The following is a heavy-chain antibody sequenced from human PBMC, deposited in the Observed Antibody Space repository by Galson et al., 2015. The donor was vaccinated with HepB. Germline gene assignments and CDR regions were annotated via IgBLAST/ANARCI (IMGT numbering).Heavy chain of an antibody. CDR1: GFTFSNSA. J-gene: IGHJ4*02. CDR2: IVVDSGNT. D-gene: IGHD1-26*01. CDR3: AAVAFWNEMYRGNLDH. V-gene: IGHV1-58*01. Sequence: SVKVSCKASGFTFSNSAVQWVRQARGQRLEWIGWIVVDSGNTNYAQIFQERVTLARDMSTNTAYMELSSLTSEDTAVYYCAAVAFWNEMYRGNLDHWGQGTLVTVSS.